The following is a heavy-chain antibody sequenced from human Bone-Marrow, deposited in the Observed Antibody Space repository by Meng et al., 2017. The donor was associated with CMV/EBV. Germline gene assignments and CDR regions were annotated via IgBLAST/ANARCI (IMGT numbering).Heavy chain of an antibody. CDR3: ASGQVYYDFWSGYNYGMDV. D-gene: IGHD3-3*01. Sequence: GGSLRLSCAASGFAFSDYSMSWMRQAPGKGLEWVSYISSSGTNIYSADSVKGRFTISRDNAKNSLHLQMNSLRAEDTAVYYCASGQVYYDFWSGYNYGMDVWGQGTTVTVSS. CDR1: GFAFSDYS. V-gene: IGHV3-11*04. J-gene: IGHJ6*02. CDR2: ISSSGTNI.